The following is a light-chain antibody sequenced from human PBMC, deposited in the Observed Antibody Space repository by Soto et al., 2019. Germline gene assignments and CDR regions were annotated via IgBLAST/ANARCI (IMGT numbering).Light chain of an antibody. CDR3: QQYGSSPPWT. J-gene: IGKJ1*01. Sequence: EIVLTQSPGTLSLSPGERATLSCRASQSVSSNYLVWYQQRPGQAPRLLIHGASSRATGIPDRFSGSGSGTDFTLTISRLAPEYFAVYYCQQYGSSPPWTFGQGTKLEL. CDR1: QSVSSNY. V-gene: IGKV3-20*01. CDR2: GAS.